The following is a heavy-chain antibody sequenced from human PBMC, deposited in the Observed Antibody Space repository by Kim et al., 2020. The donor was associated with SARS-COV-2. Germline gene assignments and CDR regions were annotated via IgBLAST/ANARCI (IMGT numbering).Heavy chain of an antibody. CDR1: GFTFSSYS. J-gene: IGHJ6*02. D-gene: IGHD2-2*01. CDR3: ARVVVVPPTGYYYGMDV. V-gene: IGHV3-21*01. CDR2: ISSSSSYI. Sequence: GGSLRLSCAASGFTFSSYSMNWVRQAPGKGLEWVSSISSSSSYIYYADSVKGRFTISRDNAKNSLYLQMNSLRAEDTAVYYCARVVVVPPTGYYYGMDVWGQGTTVTVSS.